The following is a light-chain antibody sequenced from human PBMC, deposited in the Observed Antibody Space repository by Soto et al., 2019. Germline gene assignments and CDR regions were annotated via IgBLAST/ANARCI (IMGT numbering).Light chain of an antibody. CDR2: GAS. J-gene: IGKJ1*01. Sequence: ESVLTQSPGTLSLSPGERATLSCRASQSVSSNYLAWYQQKPGQAPRLLIYGASTRATGIPDRFSGSGSGTYFTLTISRLEPEDSAVYYCQQYGSSSTWTFGQGTKVEIK. CDR1: QSVSSNY. CDR3: QQYGSSSTWT. V-gene: IGKV3-20*01.